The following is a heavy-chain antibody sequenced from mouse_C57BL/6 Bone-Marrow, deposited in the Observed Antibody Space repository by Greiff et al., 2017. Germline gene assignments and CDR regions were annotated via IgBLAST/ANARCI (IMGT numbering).Heavy chain of an antibody. CDR2: IDPETGGT. CDR3: TRKGAVVASFDY. V-gene: IGHV1-15*01. J-gene: IGHJ2*01. Sequence: VQLQQSGAELVRPGASVTLSCKASGYTFTDYEMHWVKQTPVHGLEWIGAIDPETGGTAYNQKFKGKAILTADKSSSTAYMELRSLTSEDSAVYYCTRKGAVVASFDYWGQGTTLTVSS. CDR1: GYTFTDYE. D-gene: IGHD1-1*01.